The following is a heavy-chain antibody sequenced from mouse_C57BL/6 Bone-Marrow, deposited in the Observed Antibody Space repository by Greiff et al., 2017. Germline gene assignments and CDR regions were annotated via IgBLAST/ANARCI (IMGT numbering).Heavy chain of an antibody. V-gene: IGHV1-55*01. Sequence: QVQLQQPGAELVKPGASVNMSCTASGYTFTSYWLTWVQQRPGQGLEWIGDIYPGSGSTNYNAKFKSKATLTVDTSSSTAYMQLSSLTSEDSAVYYCARRGYLLDYWGQGTTLTVSS. CDR3: ARRGYLLDY. CDR1: GYTFTSYW. D-gene: IGHD5-1*01. J-gene: IGHJ2*01. CDR2: IYPGSGST.